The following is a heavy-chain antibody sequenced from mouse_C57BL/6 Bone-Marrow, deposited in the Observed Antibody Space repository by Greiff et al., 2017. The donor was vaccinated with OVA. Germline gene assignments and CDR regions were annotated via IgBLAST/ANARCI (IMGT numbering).Heavy chain of an antibody. D-gene: IGHD2-4*01. CDR1: GYTFTGYW. V-gene: IGHV1-9*01. J-gene: IGHJ1*03. Sequence: VMLVESGAELLKPGASVKLSCKATGYTFTGYWIEWVKQRPGHGLEWIGEILPGSGSTNYNEKVKGKATFTADTSSNTAYMQLSSLTTEDSAIYYCARCYRPYYDYDDWYFDVWGTGTTVTVSS. CDR2: ILPGSGST. CDR3: ARCYRPYYDYDDWYFDV.